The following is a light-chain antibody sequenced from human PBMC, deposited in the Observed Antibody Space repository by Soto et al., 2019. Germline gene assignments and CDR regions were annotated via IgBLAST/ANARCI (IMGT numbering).Light chain of an antibody. CDR2: EAS. J-gene: IGKJ4*01. V-gene: IGKV1-5*01. CDR1: QSISSC. Sequence: DIQMTQSPSTLSASVGDRVTITCRASQSISSCLAWYQQKPGKAPKLLIHEASRLESGVPSRFSGSESGTEFTLTISGLHPEDFATYYCQQYTNFPLTFGGGTRVEIK. CDR3: QQYTNFPLT.